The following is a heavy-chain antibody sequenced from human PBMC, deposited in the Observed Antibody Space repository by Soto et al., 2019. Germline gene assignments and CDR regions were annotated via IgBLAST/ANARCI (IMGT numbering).Heavy chain of an antibody. CDR1: GFSLSSYW. D-gene: IGHD3-16*01. J-gene: IGHJ4*02. CDR3: ARDANRGGDHDY. Sequence: EVQLVESGGDLVQPGGSLKLSCAASGFSLSSYWMSWFRQAPGKGLEWVANIKEDGSDKYYVGAVKGRFTISRDNAKNSLYLQMNRLTAEDTALYYCARDANRGGDHDYWGEGTLVTVSS. V-gene: IGHV3-7*04. CDR2: IKEDGSDK.